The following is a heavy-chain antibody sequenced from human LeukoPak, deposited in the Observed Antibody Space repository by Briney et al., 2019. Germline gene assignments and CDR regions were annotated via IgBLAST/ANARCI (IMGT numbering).Heavy chain of an antibody. CDR1: GFTFSSYS. J-gene: IGHJ4*02. CDR3: ARHLVVITTYYFDY. V-gene: IGHV3-23*01. D-gene: IGHD3-22*01. CDR2: ISGSGGST. Sequence: GGSLRLSCAASGFTFSSYSMNWVRQAPGKGLEWVSAISGSGGSTYYADSVKGRFTISRDNSKNTLYLQMNSLRAEDTAVYYCARHLVVITTYYFDYWGQGTLVTVSS.